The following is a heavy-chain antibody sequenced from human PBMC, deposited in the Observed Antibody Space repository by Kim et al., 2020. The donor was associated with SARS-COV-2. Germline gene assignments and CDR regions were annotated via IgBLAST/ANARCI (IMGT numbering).Heavy chain of an antibody. D-gene: IGHD3-22*01. CDR2: MSYTGIT. V-gene: IGHV4-31*03. CDR1: GDSISSHDYY. Sequence: SETLSLTCTVSGDSISSHDYYCSWVRQLPGKGLEWLGYMSYTGITAYNPSLKSRITISVDTSMNQFSLKMTSVTAADTAMYYCARGKGYYYGRSGYYFDPWSQGTLVIVSS. J-gene: IGHJ4*03. CDR3: ARGKGYYYGRSGYYFDP.